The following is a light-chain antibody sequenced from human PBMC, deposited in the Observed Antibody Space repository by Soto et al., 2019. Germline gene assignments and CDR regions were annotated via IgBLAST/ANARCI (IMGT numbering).Light chain of an antibody. V-gene: IGKV1-5*01. Sequence: DIQLTQSPSTLSASVGDSVTITCMASQSISSWLAWNQQKPGKAPKLLIYDASTLKSGVPSRFSGSGSGTKFTLTISSLQPDDFATYYCQEYNSYSGTFGQGTKVDI. CDR1: QSISSW. CDR2: DAS. CDR3: QEYNSYSGT. J-gene: IGKJ1*01.